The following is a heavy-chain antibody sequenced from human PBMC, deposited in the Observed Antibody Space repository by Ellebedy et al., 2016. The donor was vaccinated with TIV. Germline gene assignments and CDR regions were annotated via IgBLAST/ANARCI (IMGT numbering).Heavy chain of an antibody. Sequence: GGSLRLXCAASGFTFSSYAMSWVRQAPGRRLEWVSAISGSGGSTHYVDSVRGRFTISRDNSKNTLYLQMTSLRAEDTAVYYCAKAPTAIFAHFYYYYYYYMDVWGKGTTVTVSS. CDR3: AKAPTAIFAHFYYYYYYYMDV. V-gene: IGHV3-23*01. CDR2: ISGSGGST. J-gene: IGHJ6*03. CDR1: GFTFSSYA. D-gene: IGHD2-21*02.